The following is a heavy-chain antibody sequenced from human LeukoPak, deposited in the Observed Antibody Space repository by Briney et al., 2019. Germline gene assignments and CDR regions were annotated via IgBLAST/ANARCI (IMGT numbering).Heavy chain of an antibody. CDR2: IYTSGST. V-gene: IGHV4-4*07. D-gene: IGHD2-15*01. CDR3: AREILLLSQDAFDI. CDR1: GGSISSYY. Sequence: PSETLSLTRTLAGGSISSYYWSWIRQPAGKGLEWIGRIYTSGSTNYNPSLKSRVTMSVDTSKNQFSLKLSSVTAADTAVYYCAREILLLSQDAFDIWGQGTMVTVSS. J-gene: IGHJ3*02.